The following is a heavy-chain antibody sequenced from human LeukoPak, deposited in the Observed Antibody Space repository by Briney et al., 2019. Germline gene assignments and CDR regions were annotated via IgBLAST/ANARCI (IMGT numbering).Heavy chain of an antibody. CDR2: IWYDGSNK. D-gene: IGHD4-23*01. Sequence: GRSLRLSCAASGFTFSSYGMHWVRQAPGKGLEWVAVIWYDGSNKYYADSVKGRFTISRDNSKNTLYLQMNSLRAEDTAVYYCARDEGATAVQGLDYWGQGTLVTVSS. CDR3: ARDEGATAVQGLDY. CDR1: GFTFSSYG. V-gene: IGHV3-33*01. J-gene: IGHJ4*02.